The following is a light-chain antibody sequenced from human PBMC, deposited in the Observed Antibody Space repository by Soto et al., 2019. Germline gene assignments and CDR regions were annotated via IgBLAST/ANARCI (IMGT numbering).Light chain of an antibody. CDR1: SRDVGGYDY. Sequence: QSALTQPASVSGSPGQSITISCTGTSRDVGGYDYVSWYQQHPGKAPKLMIYDVTNRPSGVSNRFSGSKSGNTASLTISGLQAEDEADYYCISYASINTYVFGTGTKVTVL. J-gene: IGLJ1*01. V-gene: IGLV2-14*01. CDR2: DVT. CDR3: ISYASINTYV.